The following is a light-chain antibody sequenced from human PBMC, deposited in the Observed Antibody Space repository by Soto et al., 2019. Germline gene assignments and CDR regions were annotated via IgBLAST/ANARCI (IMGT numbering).Light chain of an antibody. J-gene: IGLJ1*01. V-gene: IGLV2-18*02. CDR2: EVS. Sequence: QSALTQPPSVSGSPGQSVXISCTGTSSDVGSYNRVSWYQQPPGAAPKLMIYEVSNRPSGVPDRFSGSKSGNTASLTISGLQAEDEADYYCNSYTGSSTYVFGTGTKVTVL. CDR1: SSDVGSYNR. CDR3: NSYTGSSTYV.